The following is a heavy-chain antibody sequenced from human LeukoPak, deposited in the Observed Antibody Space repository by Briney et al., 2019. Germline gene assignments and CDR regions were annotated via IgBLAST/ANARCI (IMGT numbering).Heavy chain of an antibody. D-gene: IGHD6-19*01. CDR3: ARDGPIAVAGDYYFYYGMDV. CDR2: INPNSGGT. CDR1: GYTFTGYY. Sequence: GASVKVSCKASGYTFTGYYMHWVRQAPGQGLEWMGWINPNSGGTNYAQKFQGRVTMTRDTSISTAYMELSRLRSDDTAVYYCARDGPIAVAGDYYFYYGMDVWGQGTTVTVAS. J-gene: IGHJ6*02. V-gene: IGHV1-2*02.